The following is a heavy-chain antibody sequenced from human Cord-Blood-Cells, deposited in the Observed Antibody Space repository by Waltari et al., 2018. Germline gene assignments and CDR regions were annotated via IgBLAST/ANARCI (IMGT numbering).Heavy chain of an antibody. D-gene: IGHD6-13*01. CDR2: IYWDDDK. CDR1: GFSLSTSGVG. Sequence: QITLKESGPTLVKPTQTLTLTCTFSGFSLSTSGVGVGWIRQPPGKALEWLALIYWDDDKRYIPSLKRRLTITKDTSKNQVVLTMTNRGPVDTATDYCAHRRGEQQLVLTWFDPWGQGTLVTVSS. J-gene: IGHJ5*02. V-gene: IGHV2-5*02. CDR3: AHRRGEQQLVLTWFDP.